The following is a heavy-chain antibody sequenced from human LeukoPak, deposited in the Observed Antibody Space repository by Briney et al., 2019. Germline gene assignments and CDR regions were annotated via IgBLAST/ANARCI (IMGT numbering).Heavy chain of an antibody. CDR1: GYTFTGYY. CDR3: ASTGIVVVPAASAY. D-gene: IGHD2-2*01. V-gene: IGHV1-2*02. CDR2: INPNSGGT. Sequence: ASVKVSCKASGYTFTGYYMHWVRQAPGQGLEWMGWINPNSGGTNYAQKFQGRVTMTRDTSNSTAYMELSRLRSDDTAVYYCASTGIVVVPAASAYWGQGTLVTVSS. J-gene: IGHJ4*02.